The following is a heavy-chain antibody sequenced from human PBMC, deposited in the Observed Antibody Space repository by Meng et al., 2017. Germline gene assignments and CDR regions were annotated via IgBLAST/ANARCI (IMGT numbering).Heavy chain of an antibody. D-gene: IGHD2-21*01. V-gene: IGHV4-30-4*01. CDR1: GASISSAVF. CDR2: ISYSGAT. J-gene: IGHJ5*02. Sequence: QVQLQESGPRLVRPSQTLSLTCTVSGASISSAVFWIWIRQPPGKDLEWIGYISYSGATHYNPSLKSRLTISVDTAKNQFSLSLSSVTAADTAVYYCARVVGDCASCHKGWFDPWGQGTLVTVSS. CDR3: ARVVGDCASCHKGWFDP.